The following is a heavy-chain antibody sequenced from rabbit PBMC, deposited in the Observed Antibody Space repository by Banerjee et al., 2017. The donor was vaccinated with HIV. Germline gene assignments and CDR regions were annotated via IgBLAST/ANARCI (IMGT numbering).Heavy chain of an antibody. CDR1: GFSFSSGYD. Sequence: QSLEESGGDLVKPGASLTLTCTASGFSFSSGYDMCWVRQAPGKGLEWIACIYTSSGRTYYASWAKGRFTISKASSTTVTLQMTSLTAADTATYFCARDGSGWGANFNLWGPGTLVTVS. D-gene: IGHD4-1*01. J-gene: IGHJ4*01. CDR3: ARDGSGWGANFNL. CDR2: IYTSSGRT. V-gene: IGHV1S40*01.